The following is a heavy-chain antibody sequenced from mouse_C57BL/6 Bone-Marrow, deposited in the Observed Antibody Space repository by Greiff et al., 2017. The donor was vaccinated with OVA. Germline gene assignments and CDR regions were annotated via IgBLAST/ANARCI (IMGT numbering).Heavy chain of an antibody. V-gene: IGHV5-12*01. CDR3: ARLDAMDS. CDR1: GFTFSDFY. J-gene: IGHJ4*01. CDR2: ISNGGGST. Sequence: EVKLVESGGGLVQPGGSLKLSCAASGFTFSDFYMYWIRQTPEKRLEWVAYISNGGGSTYYPDTVKGRFTISRDNAKNTLYLQMSRLKSEDTAMYYRARLDAMDSWGQGTSVTVSS.